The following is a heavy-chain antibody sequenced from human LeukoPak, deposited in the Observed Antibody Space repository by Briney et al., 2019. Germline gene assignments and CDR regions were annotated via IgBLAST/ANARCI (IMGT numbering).Heavy chain of an antibody. CDR3: MREHRSGATDY. D-gene: IGHD1-14*01. CDR2: ISAYNGNT. V-gene: IGHV1-18*01. CDR1: GYTFTSYG. Sequence: ASVKVSCKASGYTFTSYGISWVRQAPGQGLEWMEWISAYNGNTNYAQKFQGRVTMTRDTSSSTAYMELSRLRSDDTAVYYCMREHRSGATDYWGQGTLVIVSS. J-gene: IGHJ4*02.